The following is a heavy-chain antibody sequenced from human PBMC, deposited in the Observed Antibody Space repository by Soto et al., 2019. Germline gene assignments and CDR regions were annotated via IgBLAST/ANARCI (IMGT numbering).Heavy chain of an antibody. CDR3: ARDPPATRHGMDV. Sequence: EVQLVETGGGLIQPGGSLRLSCAASGFTVSSNYMHWVRQAPGKGLEWVSVIYSSGSTYYADSVRGRFTISRDNSKNTQYLQMKSLRAEDTAVYYCARDPPATRHGMDVWGQGTTVTVSS. CDR2: IYSSGST. V-gene: IGHV3-53*02. J-gene: IGHJ6*02. CDR1: GFTVSSNY.